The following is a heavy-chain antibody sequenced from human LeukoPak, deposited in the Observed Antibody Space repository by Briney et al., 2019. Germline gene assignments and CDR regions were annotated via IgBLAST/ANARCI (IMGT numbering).Heavy chain of an antibody. CDR1: GFTVSSNT. CDR2: IYSGGNT. Sequence: GGSLRLSCTISGFTVSSNTMSWVRQAPGKGLEWVSFIYSGGNTHYSDSVKGRFTISRDNSKNTLYLQMNSLRADDTAVYYCARRAGEYSHPYDYWGQGTLVTVSS. CDR3: ARRAGEYSHPYDY. J-gene: IGHJ4*02. D-gene: IGHD4-17*01. V-gene: IGHV3-53*01.